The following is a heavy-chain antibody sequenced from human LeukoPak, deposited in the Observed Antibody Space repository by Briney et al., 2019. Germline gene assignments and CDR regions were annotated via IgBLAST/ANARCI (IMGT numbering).Heavy chain of an antibody. CDR2: ITSSSRYT. J-gene: IGHJ6*03. Sequence: GGSLRLSCAASVFTFSTYNMNWVRQAPGKGLEWVSSITSSSRYTFYADSVKGRFTISRDNAKNSLYLQMNSLRAEDTAVYYCARAPVPYYYSYMDVWGKGTTVTVSS. CDR1: VFTFSTYN. CDR3: ARAPVPYYYSYMDV. V-gene: IGHV3-21*06. D-gene: IGHD4-17*01.